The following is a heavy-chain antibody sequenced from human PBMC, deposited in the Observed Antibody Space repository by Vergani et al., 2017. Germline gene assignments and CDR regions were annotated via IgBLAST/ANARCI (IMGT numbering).Heavy chain of an antibody. J-gene: IGHJ4*02. CDR3: ARAKCIETCYMSNWLDY. CDR1: GFSFNSYW. Sequence: DVHLAESGGGFFQPGGSLRLSCSASGFSFNSYWMHWVRQVPGKGLLWVSRIKSDGSITGYADSVKGRFTISRDNAQNTLYLQMNSLSVEDTGVYYCARAKCIETCYMSNWLDYWGQGTLVTVSS. V-gene: IGHV3-74*01. CDR2: IKSDGSIT. D-gene: IGHD3-9*01.